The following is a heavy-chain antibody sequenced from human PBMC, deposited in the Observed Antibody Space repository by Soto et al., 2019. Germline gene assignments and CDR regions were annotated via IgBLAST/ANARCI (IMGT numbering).Heavy chain of an antibody. CDR1: GFSFSTYG. D-gene: IGHD7-27*01. V-gene: IGHV3-33*06. Sequence: QVQLVESGGGVVQPGRSLRLSCAASGFSFSTYGMHWVRQAPGKGLEWVGVIWYDGSKTYYADSVKGRFTISRDNSKNTLYLQMDSLGAEDTAVYYCAKDGPKWGKDLSAYWGQGTLVTVSS. CDR3: AKDGPKWGKDLSAY. CDR2: IWYDGSKT. J-gene: IGHJ4*02.